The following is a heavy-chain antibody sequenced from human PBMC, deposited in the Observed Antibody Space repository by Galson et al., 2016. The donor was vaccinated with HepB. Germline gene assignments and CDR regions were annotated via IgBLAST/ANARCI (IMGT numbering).Heavy chain of an antibody. D-gene: IGHD5/OR15-5a*01. Sequence: SLRLSCAASGFTFSEYLMTWVRQAPGKGLEWVANIKEDGSEKYYVDSVKGRFTISRDNAMNSPYLQMDSLRAEDTAVYYCVRSVSEAYWGQGALVTVSS. J-gene: IGHJ4*02. CDR1: GFTFSEYL. CDR2: IKEDGSEK. CDR3: VRSVSEAY. V-gene: IGHV3-7*01.